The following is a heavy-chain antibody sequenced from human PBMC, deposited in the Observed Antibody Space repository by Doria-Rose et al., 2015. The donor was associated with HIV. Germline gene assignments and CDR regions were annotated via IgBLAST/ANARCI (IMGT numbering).Heavy chain of an antibody. Sequence: SMNWVRQAPGKGLEWVSTITRSSADIYYADSVKGRFTISRDNAKNSLYLQMNSLRAEDTAVYYCAGDDVVTTLYGMDVWGQGTTVTVSS. D-gene: IGHD5-12*01. CDR3: AGDDVVTTLYGMDV. J-gene: IGHJ6*02. CDR2: ITRSSADI. V-gene: IGHV3-21*01. CDR1: S.